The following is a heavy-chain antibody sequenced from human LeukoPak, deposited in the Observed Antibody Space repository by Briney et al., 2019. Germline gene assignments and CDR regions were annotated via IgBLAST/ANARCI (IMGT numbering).Heavy chain of an antibody. Sequence: SETLSLTCTVSGGSISSYYWSWIRQPPGKGLEWIGCFYNSGSTNYNPSLKSRVTISVDTSKNQFSLKLSSVTAADTAVYYCASGITIFGPGSFDIWGQGTMVTVSS. CDR1: GGSISSYY. D-gene: IGHD3-3*01. CDR3: ASGITIFGPGSFDI. V-gene: IGHV4-59*08. J-gene: IGHJ3*02. CDR2: FYNSGST.